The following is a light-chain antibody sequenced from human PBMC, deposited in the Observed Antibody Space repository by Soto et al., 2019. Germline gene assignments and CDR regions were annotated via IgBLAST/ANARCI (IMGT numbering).Light chain of an antibody. J-gene: IGKJ2*01. Sequence: EIVMTQSPATLSVSPGERATLSCRASQSVNSNLAWYQQKPGQAPRLLIYGASTRATGIPARFGGSGSGTEYTLTISSLQSEDFAVYYCHQYNNWPPLTFGQGTRLEIK. CDR2: GAS. CDR1: QSVNSN. CDR3: HQYNNWPPLT. V-gene: IGKV3-15*01.